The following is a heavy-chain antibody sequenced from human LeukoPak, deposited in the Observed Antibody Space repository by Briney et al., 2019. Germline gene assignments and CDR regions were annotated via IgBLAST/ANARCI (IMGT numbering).Heavy chain of an antibody. Sequence: ASVKVSCKASGYTFTGYYMHWVRQAPGQGFEWMGWINPNSGGTSYTQTFQGRVTLTRDTSISTAYMELSSLRSEDTAVYYCARGPSDYDILTGYPSAEYFQHWGQGTLVTVSS. D-gene: IGHD3-9*01. CDR2: INPNSGGT. V-gene: IGHV1-2*02. CDR1: GYTFTGYY. J-gene: IGHJ1*01. CDR3: ARGPSDYDILTGYPSAEYFQH.